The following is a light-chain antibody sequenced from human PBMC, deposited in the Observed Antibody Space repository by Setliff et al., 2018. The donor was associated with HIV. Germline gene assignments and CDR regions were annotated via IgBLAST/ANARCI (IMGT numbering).Light chain of an antibody. J-gene: IGKJ2*01. V-gene: IGKV4-1*01. CDR3: QQYHSTPYT. CDR1: QSVLYSSNTKNY. Sequence: DIVMTQSPDSLAVSLGERATINCKSNQSVLYSSNTKNYLAWYQQKPRQPPKLLIYWASTRESGVPDRFSGSGSGTDFTLTISSLQAEDVAVYYCQQYHSTPYTFGQGTKVDIK. CDR2: WAS.